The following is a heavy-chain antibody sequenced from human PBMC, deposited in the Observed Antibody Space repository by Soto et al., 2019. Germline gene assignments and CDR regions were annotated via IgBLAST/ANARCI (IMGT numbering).Heavy chain of an antibody. Sequence: SVKFSCKASGGTFSSYAISWVRQAPGQGLEWMGGIIPIFGTASYAQKFQGRVTITADKSTSTAYMELSSLRSEDTAVYYCSGPYYDFWSGSAYGMDVWGQGTTVTVSS. D-gene: IGHD3-3*01. V-gene: IGHV1-69*06. CDR1: GGTFSSYA. CDR3: SGPYYDFWSGSAYGMDV. J-gene: IGHJ6*02. CDR2: IIPIFGTA.